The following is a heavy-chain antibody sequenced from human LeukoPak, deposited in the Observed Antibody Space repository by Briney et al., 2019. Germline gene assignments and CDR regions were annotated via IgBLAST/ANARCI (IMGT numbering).Heavy chain of an antibody. Sequence: PGVSLRLSYAASGFTFTTYGFNWVRQAPGKGLEWVSSISYSGSYIYYADSVKGRFTISKDNAKNSVYLQMNSLRDDDTAVYYYARRTGTGWRFDFWGQGTLVTVSS. CDR2: ISYSGSYI. CDR3: ARRTGTGWRFDF. D-gene: IGHD6-19*01. V-gene: IGHV3-21*01. CDR1: GFTFTTYG. J-gene: IGHJ4*02.